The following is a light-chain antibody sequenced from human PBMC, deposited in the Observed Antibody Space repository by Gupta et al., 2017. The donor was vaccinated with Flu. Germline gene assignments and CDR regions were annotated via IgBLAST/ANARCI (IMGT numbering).Light chain of an antibody. CDR3: QHLNTFLGT. J-gene: IGKJ4*01. CDR2: SAS. CDR1: QGIGNF. Sequence: DIQLTQSPSFLSASVGDRVTITCRASQGIGNFLAWYQQKPGTAPQLLIYSASTLQSGVPSKFSGSGSGTDFTLTISSLQPEDFATYYCQHLNTFLGTFGGGTKVEIK. V-gene: IGKV1-9*01.